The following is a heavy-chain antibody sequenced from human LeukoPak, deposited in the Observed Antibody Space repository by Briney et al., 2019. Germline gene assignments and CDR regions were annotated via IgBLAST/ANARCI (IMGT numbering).Heavy chain of an antibody. Sequence: ASVRVSCKASGYTFTGYYMHWVRQAPGQGLEWMGWINPNSGGTNYAQKFQGRVTMTRDTSISTAYMELSRLRSDDTAVYYCARSTRVVAVAANDYWGQGTLVTVSS. CDR2: INPNSGGT. CDR1: GYTFTGYY. D-gene: IGHD2-15*01. V-gene: IGHV1-2*02. J-gene: IGHJ4*02. CDR3: ARSTRVVAVAANDY.